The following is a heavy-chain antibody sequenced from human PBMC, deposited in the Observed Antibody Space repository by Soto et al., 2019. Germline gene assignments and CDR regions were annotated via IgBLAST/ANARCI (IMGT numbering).Heavy chain of an antibody. V-gene: IGHV4-39*01. Sequence: QLRLQESGPGPVRPSEPLSLTCTVSGGSISSGTSYWGWIRQSPGKGLEWIGSMYYTGTTDYNSSLKSRATISVDMSKNQFSLKLSSVTAADTAVYFCAIVRPTNNWYSFDVWGQGSLVTVS. J-gene: IGHJ3*01. D-gene: IGHD1-1*01. CDR1: GGSISSGTSY. CDR3: AIVRPTNNWYSFDV. CDR2: MYYTGTT.